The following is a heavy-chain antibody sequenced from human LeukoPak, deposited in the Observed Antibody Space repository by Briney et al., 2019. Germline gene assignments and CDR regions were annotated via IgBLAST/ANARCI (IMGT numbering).Heavy chain of an antibody. CDR2: IYYSGSA. D-gene: IGHD6-19*01. J-gene: IGHJ4*02. Sequence: PSQTLSLTCTVSGGSISSGDYYWSWIHQPPGKGLEWIGYIYYSGSAYYNPSLKSRVTISVDTSKNQFSLKLSSVTAADTAVYHCARAVDSSGWPYPDYWGQGTLVTVSS. CDR3: ARAVDSSGWPYPDY. CDR1: GGSISSGDYY. V-gene: IGHV4-30-4*01.